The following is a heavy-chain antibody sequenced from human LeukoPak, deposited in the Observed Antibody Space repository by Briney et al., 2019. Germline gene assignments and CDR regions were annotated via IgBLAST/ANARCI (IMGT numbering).Heavy chain of an antibody. CDR1: GYTFTGYY. D-gene: IGHD5-24*01. J-gene: IGHJ4*02. CDR3: ARVVGDGYNFDY. V-gene: IGHV1-2*02. Sequence: ASVKVSCKASGYTFTGYYMHWVRQAPGQGLEWMGWINPNSGGTNYAQKFQGRVTMTRDTSISTAYMELSRLRSGDTAVYYCARVVGDGYNFDYWGQGTLVTVSS. CDR2: INPNSGGT.